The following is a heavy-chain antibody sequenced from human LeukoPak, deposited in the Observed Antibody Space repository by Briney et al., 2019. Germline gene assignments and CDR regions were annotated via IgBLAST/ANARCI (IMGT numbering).Heavy chain of an antibody. CDR3: ARLLVDTAKVRAEYFQH. Sequence: GASVKVSCKASGYTFTGYYMHWVRQAPGQGLEWMGWINPNSGGTNYAQKFQGRVTMTRDTSISTAYMELSRLRSDDTAVYYCARLLVDTAKVRAEYFQHWGQGTLVTVSS. CDR1: GYTFTGYY. J-gene: IGHJ1*01. V-gene: IGHV1-2*02. D-gene: IGHD5-18*01. CDR2: INPNSGGT.